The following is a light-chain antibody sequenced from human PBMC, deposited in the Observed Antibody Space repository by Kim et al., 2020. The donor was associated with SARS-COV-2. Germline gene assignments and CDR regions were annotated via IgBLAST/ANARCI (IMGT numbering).Light chain of an antibody. CDR1: RGDFGGYNY. CDR3: SSYAGIKIWI. CDR2: ESN. J-gene: IGLJ2*01. Sequence: GQSAIISATETRGDFGGYNYVSCTQQHPAKAPNPVIFESNMRPSGVPDRFSGSKSGDTASLTVSGLQAEAEADYYSSSYAGIKIWIFGGGTKLTVL. V-gene: IGLV2-8*01.